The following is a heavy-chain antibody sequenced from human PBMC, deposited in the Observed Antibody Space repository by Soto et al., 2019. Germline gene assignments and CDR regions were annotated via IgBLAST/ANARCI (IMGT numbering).Heavy chain of an antibody. Sequence: SGSLCLPSTVSGGSIINYYGSWIRQPPGKGLEWIGYIYYSVSTNYNPSLKRRVTISVDTSKHQFCLKLSSVTAADTAVYYCARERMGARQNYYYYYGMDVWGQGTTVTVS. CDR2: IYYSVST. V-gene: IGHV4-59*01. CDR1: GGSIINYY. D-gene: IGHD1-26*01. CDR3: ARERMGARQNYYYYYGMDV. J-gene: IGHJ6*02.